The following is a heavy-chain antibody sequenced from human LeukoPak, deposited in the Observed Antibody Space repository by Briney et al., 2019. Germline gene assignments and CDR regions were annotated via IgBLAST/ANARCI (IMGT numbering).Heavy chain of an antibody. CDR1: GGSFSGYY. Sequence: PSETLSLTCAVYGGSFSGYYWSWIRQPPGKGLEWIGEINHSGSTNYNPSLKSRVTISVDTSKNQFSLKLSSVTAADTAVYYCARSRKSGRALDYWGQGTLVTVSS. CDR2: INHSGST. D-gene: IGHD2-15*01. J-gene: IGHJ4*02. V-gene: IGHV4-34*01. CDR3: ARSRKSGRALDY.